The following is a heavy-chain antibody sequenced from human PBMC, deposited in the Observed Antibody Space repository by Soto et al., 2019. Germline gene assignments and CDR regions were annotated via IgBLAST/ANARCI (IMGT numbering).Heavy chain of an antibody. J-gene: IGHJ5*02. Sequence: QVQLVQSGAEVKKPGASVKVSCKASGYTFTSYDINWVRQATGQGLEGMGWMNPNSGNTGYAQKFQGRVTMTRNTSISTAYMELSSLRSEDTAVYYCARESYYYGSGSYNWFDPWGQGTLVTVSS. V-gene: IGHV1-8*01. CDR3: ARESYYYGSGSYNWFDP. D-gene: IGHD3-10*01. CDR2: MNPNSGNT. CDR1: GYTFTSYD.